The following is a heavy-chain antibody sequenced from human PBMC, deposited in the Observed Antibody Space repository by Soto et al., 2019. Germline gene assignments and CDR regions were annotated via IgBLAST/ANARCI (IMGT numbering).Heavy chain of an antibody. V-gene: IGHV1-18*01. J-gene: IGHJ6*02. CDR1: GYTFTSYG. CDR2: INPYNGNT. Sequence: ASVKVSCKASGYTFTSYGISWVRQAPGQGLEWMGWINPYNGNTNYAQKLQGRVTMTTDTSTNTAYMELRSLRSDDTAVYYCARMRKYYDFWGGFGNGMDVWGRGTTVTVSS. CDR3: ARMRKYYDFWGGFGNGMDV. D-gene: IGHD3-3*01.